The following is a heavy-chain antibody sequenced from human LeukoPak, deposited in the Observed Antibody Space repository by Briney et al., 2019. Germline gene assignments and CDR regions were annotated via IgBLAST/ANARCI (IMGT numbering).Heavy chain of an antibody. CDR1: GFTFSSYS. V-gene: IGHV3-21*01. CDR3: ASSRGAVAANADWYFDL. J-gene: IGHJ2*01. CDR2: ISSSSSYI. D-gene: IGHD6-19*01. Sequence: KTGGSLRLSCAASGFTFSSYSMNWVRQAPGKGLEWVSSISSSSSYIYYADSVKGRFTMSRDNAKNSLYLQMNSLRAEDTAVYYCASSRGAVAANADWYFDLWGRGTLVTVSS.